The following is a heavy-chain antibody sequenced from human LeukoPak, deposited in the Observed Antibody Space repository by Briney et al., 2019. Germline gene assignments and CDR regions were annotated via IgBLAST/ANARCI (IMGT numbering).Heavy chain of an antibody. D-gene: IGHD4-17*01. Sequence: QPGGSLRLSCAASGFTFSSYTMHWVRQAPGKGLEWVSTISYGGSNKYYADSVEGRFTISRDNSKSTLYLQINSLRAEDTAVYYCARDGLTVTQGGYYLDYWGQGSLVTVSS. CDR1: GFTFSSYT. V-gene: IGHV3-30-3*01. J-gene: IGHJ4*02. CDR2: ISYGGSNK. CDR3: ARDGLTVTQGGYYLDY.